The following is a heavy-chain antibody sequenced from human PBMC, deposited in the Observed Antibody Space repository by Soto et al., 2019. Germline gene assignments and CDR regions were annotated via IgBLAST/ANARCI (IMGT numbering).Heavy chain of an antibody. CDR2: IWYDGSNK. CDR1: GFTFSSYG. CDR3: AKGGVATRPYYFDY. J-gene: IGHJ4*02. D-gene: IGHD5-12*01. V-gene: IGHV3-33*06. Sequence: GGSLRLSCAASGFTFSSYGMHWVRQAPGKGLEWVAVIWYDGSNKYYADSVKGRFTISRDNSKNTLYLQMNSLRAEDTAVYYCAKGGVATRPYYFDYWGQGTLVTVSS.